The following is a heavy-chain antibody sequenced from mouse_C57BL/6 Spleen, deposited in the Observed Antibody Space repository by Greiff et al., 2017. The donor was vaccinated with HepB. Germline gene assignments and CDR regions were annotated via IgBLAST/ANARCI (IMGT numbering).Heavy chain of an antibody. CDR3: ARELRYYFDY. V-gene: IGHV1-55*01. CDR1: GYTFTSYW. Sequence: VKLQQSGAELVKPGASVKMSCKASGYTFTSYWITWVKQRPGQGLEWIGDIYPGSGSTNYNEKFKSKATLTVDTSSSTAYMQLSSLTSEDSAVYYCARELRYYFDYWGQGTTLTVSS. CDR2: IYPGSGST. J-gene: IGHJ2*01.